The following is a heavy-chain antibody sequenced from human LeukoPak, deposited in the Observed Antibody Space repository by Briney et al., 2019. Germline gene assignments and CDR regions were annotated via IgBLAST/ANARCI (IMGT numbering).Heavy chain of an antibody. CDR3: ARVVIQLWLPYFDY. V-gene: IGHV3-48*01. CDR2: ISSSSSTI. D-gene: IGHD5-18*01. CDR1: GFTFSSYS. Sequence: PGGSLRLSCAASGFTFSSYSMNWVRQAPGKGLEWASYISSSSSTIYYADSVKGRFTISRDNAKNSLYLQMNSLRAEDTAVYYCARVVIQLWLPYFDYWGQGTLVTVSS. J-gene: IGHJ4*02.